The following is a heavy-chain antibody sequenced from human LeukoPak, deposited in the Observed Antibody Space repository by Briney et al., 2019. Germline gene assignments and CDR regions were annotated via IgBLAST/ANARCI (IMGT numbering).Heavy chain of an antibody. J-gene: IGHJ5*01. Sequence: SETLSLTCTVSGGSISSGSYYWSWIRQPAGKGLEWIGRIYTSGSTNYNPSLKSRVIISADTSKNRFSLRLNSLIATDTALYYCARHKGPHIARIVLRNNWFDSWGQGILVIVSS. V-gene: IGHV4-61*02. CDR3: ARHKGPHIARIVLRNNWFDS. CDR2: IYTSGST. CDR1: GGSISSGSYY. D-gene: IGHD3-22*01.